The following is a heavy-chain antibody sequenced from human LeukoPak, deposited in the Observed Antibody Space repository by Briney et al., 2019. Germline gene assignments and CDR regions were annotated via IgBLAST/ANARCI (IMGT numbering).Heavy chain of an antibody. D-gene: IGHD3-3*01. CDR1: GGSISSYY. J-gene: IGHJ6*03. Sequence: KPSETLSLTCTGSGGSISSYYWSWIRQPPGKGLEWIGYIYTSGSTNYNPSLKSRVTISVDTSKNQFSLKLSSVTAADTAVYYCARFKMGDYDFWSGYYYYYYMDVWGKGTTVTVSS. V-gene: IGHV4-4*09. CDR3: ARFKMGDYDFWSGYYYYYYMDV. CDR2: IYTSGST.